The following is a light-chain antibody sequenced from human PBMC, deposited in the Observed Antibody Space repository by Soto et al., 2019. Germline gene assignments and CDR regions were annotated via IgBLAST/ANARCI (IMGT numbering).Light chain of an antibody. V-gene: IGKV1-27*01. CDR2: AAS. CDR1: QGIGIY. J-gene: IGKJ4*01. Sequence: DIQMTQSPSSLSASLGDRVTITCRASQGIGIYLAWFQQRPGKVPKLLIYAASTLQSGVPSRFSGSGSGTDFPLTISSLQPEDVAPYSYQKYTGAPLTSGGGPRVEIK. CDR3: QKYTGAPLT.